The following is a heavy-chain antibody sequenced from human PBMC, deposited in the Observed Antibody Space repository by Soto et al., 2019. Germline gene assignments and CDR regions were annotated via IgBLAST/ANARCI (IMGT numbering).Heavy chain of an antibody. Sequence: SETLSLTCTVSGGSISSSSYYWGWIRQPPGKGLEWIGSIYYSGSTYYNPSLKSRVTISVDTSKNQFSLKLSSVTAADTAVYYCAREYDFWSGYYTAAEYFQHWGQGTLVTVSS. J-gene: IGHJ1*01. CDR3: AREYDFWSGYYTAAEYFQH. CDR2: IYYSGST. D-gene: IGHD3-3*01. CDR1: GGSISSSSYY. V-gene: IGHV4-39*01.